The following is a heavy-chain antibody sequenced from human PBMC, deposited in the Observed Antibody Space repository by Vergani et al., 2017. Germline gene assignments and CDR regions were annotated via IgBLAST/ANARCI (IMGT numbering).Heavy chain of an antibody. CDR1: GGTFSSYA. D-gene: IGHD6-13*01. V-gene: IGHV1-69*11. J-gene: IGHJ4*02. CDR3: ARGRRQQLVPARGRRGGFDY. Sequence: QVQLVQSGAEVKKPGSSVKVSCKASGGTFSSYAISWVRQAPGQGLEWMGRIIPILGTANYAQKFQGRVTITADESTSTAYMELSSLRSEDTAVYYCARGRRQQLVPARGRRGGFDYWGQGTLVTVSS. CDR2: IIPILGTA.